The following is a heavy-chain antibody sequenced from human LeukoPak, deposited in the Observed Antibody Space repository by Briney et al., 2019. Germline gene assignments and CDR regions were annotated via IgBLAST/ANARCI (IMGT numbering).Heavy chain of an antibody. CDR2: IYHRGST. J-gene: IGHJ6*02. CDR3: VRHSETYGMDV. D-gene: IGHD3-10*01. CDR1: GGSISSSNW. V-gene: IGHV4-4*02. Sequence: KTSETLSLTCAVSGGSISSSNWWSWVRQPPGKGLEWTGEIYHRGSTNYNPSLKSRVTISVDKSKNQFSLKLSSVTAADTAVYYCVRHSETYGMDVWGQGTTVTVSS.